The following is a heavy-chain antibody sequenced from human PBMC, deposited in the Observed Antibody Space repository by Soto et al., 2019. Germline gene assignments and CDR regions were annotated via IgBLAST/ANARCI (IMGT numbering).Heavy chain of an antibody. D-gene: IGHD6-19*01. Sequence: SETLSLTCSVSGGSISSSNYYWAWIRQPPGKGLEWIGGIYHTGETYYNPSLTPRVTISVDTTKNQFSLKLSSVTAADTAVYYCARTRAVWFDPWGQGTLVTVSS. J-gene: IGHJ5*02. CDR3: ARTRAVWFDP. V-gene: IGHV4-39*01. CDR2: IYHTGET. CDR1: GGSISSSNYY.